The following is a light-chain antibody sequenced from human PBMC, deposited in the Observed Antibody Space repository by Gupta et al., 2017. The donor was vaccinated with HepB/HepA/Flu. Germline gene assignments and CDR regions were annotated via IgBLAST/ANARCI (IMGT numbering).Light chain of an antibody. Sequence: DIVMTQSPDSLAVSLRQRATINCKSSQSVLYSSDNNNYLARYQQRPGQPPKVLIYCASTRESGIPDRFSGSGSGTDFTLSISSLQAEDVAVYYSQQYVSSPDTFGHGTIVDIK. CDR3: QQYVSSPDT. CDR2: CAS. V-gene: IGKV4-1*01. CDR1: QSVLYSSDNNNY. J-gene: IGKJ3*01.